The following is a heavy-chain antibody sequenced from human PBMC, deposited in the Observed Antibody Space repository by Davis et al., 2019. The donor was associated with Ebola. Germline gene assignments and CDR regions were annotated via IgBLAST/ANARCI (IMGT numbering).Heavy chain of an antibody. Sequence: GSLRLSCTVSGGSISSSSYYWGWIRQPPGKGLEWIGSIYYSGSTNYNPSLKSRVTISVDTSKNQFSLKLSSVTAADTAVYYCARKYSSGWPTFDYWGQGTLVTVSS. J-gene: IGHJ4*02. V-gene: IGHV4-39*01. CDR1: GGSISSSSYY. CDR2: IYYSGST. CDR3: ARKYSSGWPTFDY. D-gene: IGHD6-19*01.